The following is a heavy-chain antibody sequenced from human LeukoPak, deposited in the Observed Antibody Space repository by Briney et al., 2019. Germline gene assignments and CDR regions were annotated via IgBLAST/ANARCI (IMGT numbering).Heavy chain of an antibody. J-gene: IGHJ5*02. V-gene: IGHV1-18*01. CDR1: GYTFTIYG. CDR2: ISAHNGNT. Sequence: GASVTLSFTASGYTFTIYGISWVRQAPGQGLEWMGWISAHNGNTNYAQKFQGRVTMTTDTSTSTAYMELRSLRSDDTAVYYCAREGDFCTSTSCYSWFDPWGQGTLVTVSS. D-gene: IGHD2-2*01. CDR3: AREGDFCTSTSCYSWFDP.